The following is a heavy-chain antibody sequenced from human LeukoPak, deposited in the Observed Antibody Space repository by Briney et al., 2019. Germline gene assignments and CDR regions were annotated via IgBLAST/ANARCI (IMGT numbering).Heavy chain of an antibody. CDR3: ATVYIGCSGGSCRGPFDY. CDR2: VDPEDGET. D-gene: IGHD2-15*01. Sequence: GASVKISCKASGYTFTDYYMHWVQQAPGKGLEWMGRVDPEDGETIYAEKFQGRVTITADTSTDTAYMELSSLRSEDTAVYYCATVYIGCSGGSCRGPFDYWGQGTLVAVSS. J-gene: IGHJ4*02. V-gene: IGHV1-69-2*01. CDR1: GYTFTDYY.